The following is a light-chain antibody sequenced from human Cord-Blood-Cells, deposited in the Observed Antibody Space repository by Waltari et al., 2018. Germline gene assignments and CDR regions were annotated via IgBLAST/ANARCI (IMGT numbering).Light chain of an antibody. CDR3: SSYAGSNNWV. CDR1: SSDVGGYNY. CDR2: EVS. Sequence: QSALTQPPSASGSPGQSVTISCTGTSSDVGGYNYVSWNQQHPGNAPKLMIYEVSKRPSGVPDRFSGSTSGNTASLTVSGLQAEDEADYYCSSYAGSNNWVFGGGTKLTVL. J-gene: IGLJ3*02. V-gene: IGLV2-8*01.